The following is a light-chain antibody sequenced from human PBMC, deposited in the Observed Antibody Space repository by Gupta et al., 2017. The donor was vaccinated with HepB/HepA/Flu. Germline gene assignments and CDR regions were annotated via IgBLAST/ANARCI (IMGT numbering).Light chain of an antibody. Sequence: QSLLTQPPSASGTPGQSVTISCSGSTSNIGVNPVNWYQHLQGSAPKLLIVHNDQRPSGVADRFPASKSGTSATLAISGRQSGDEAEDDCAAWHDDVDAPVFGGGTKLTVL. CDR1: TSNIGVNP. CDR2: HND. V-gene: IGLV1-44*01. CDR3: AAWHDDVDAPV. J-gene: IGLJ2*01.